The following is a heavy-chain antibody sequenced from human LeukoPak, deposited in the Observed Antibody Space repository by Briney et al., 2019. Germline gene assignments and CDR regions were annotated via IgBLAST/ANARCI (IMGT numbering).Heavy chain of an antibody. CDR1: GFTVSSNY. CDR2: IYSGGST. D-gene: IGHD5-18*01. J-gene: IGHJ4*02. CDR3: ATTGYSSWTFDY. Sequence: GGSLRLSCAASGFTVSSNYMSWVRQAPGKGLEWVSVIYSGGSTYYADSVKGRFTISRDNSKNTLYLQMNSLRAEDTAVYYCATTGYSSWTFDYWGQGTLVTVSS. V-gene: IGHV3-53*01.